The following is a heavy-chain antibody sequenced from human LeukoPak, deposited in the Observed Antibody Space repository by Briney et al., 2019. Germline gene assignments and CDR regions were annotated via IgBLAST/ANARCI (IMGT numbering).Heavy chain of an antibody. D-gene: IGHD6-19*01. CDR3: AKGSITVAGTSGYFQH. J-gene: IGHJ1*01. V-gene: IGHV3-23*01. CDR1: GFTFSSYA. Sequence: GGFLRLSCAASGFTFSSYAMSWVRQAPGKGLEWVSVISGSGGSTYYADSVKGRFTISRDNSKKTLSLQMNSLRTEDMAVYYCAKGSITVAGTSGYFQHWGQGTLVTVSS. CDR2: ISGSGGST.